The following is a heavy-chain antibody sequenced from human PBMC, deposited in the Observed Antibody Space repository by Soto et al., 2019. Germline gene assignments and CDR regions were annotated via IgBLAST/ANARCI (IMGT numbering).Heavy chain of an antibody. D-gene: IGHD1-7*01. CDR1: GGTFSSYA. V-gene: IGHV1-69*01. J-gene: IGHJ6*02. CDR3: ARGDEYNCNYPGGMDV. CDR2: IIPIFGTA. Sequence: QVQLVQSGAEVKKPGSSVKVSCKASGGTFSSYAISWVRQAPGQGLEWMGGIIPIFGTANYAQKFQGRVTSTADESTSTAYMELSSLRSEDTVVYYCARGDEYNCNYPGGMDVWGQGTTVTVSS.